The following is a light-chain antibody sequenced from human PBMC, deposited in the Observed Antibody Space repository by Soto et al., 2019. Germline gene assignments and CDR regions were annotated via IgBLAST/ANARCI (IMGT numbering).Light chain of an antibody. J-gene: IGKJ1*01. CDR1: QSISTY. CDR2: AAS. V-gene: IGKV1-39*01. Sequence: DIQMTQSPSSLSASVGDRVTITCRASQSISTYLNWYQHRAGKGPKLLIYAASSLQSGVPSRFSGSGSGTDFTLTISSLQPEDFASYYCQQHNSYPWTFGQGTKVDI. CDR3: QQHNSYPWT.